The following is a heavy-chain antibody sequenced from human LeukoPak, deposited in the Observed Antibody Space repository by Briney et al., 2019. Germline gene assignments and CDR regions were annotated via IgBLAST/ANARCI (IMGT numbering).Heavy chain of an antibody. CDR3: ARGDHYYGSGSYQYYFDY. D-gene: IGHD3-10*01. Sequence: GASVKVSCKDSGYTFTSYGISWVRQAPGQGLEWMGWISAYNGNTNYAQKLQGRVTMTTDTSTSTAYMELRSLRSDDTAVYYCARGDHYYGSGSYQYYFDYWGQGTLVTVSS. CDR1: GYTFTSYG. J-gene: IGHJ4*02. V-gene: IGHV1-18*01. CDR2: ISAYNGNT.